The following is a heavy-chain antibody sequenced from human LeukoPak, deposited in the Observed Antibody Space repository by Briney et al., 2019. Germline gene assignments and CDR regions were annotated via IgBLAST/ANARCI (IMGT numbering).Heavy chain of an antibody. V-gene: IGHV3-30*04. J-gene: IGHJ4*02. CDR1: GSTFSNYA. Sequence: GGSLRLSCAASGSTFSNYAMHWVRQAPDKGLEWVAVISYDGRNKYYADSVKGRFTISRDNSKNTLYVQMNTLRTDDTAVYYCARDSYGADYWGQGTLVTVSS. CDR2: ISYDGRNK. CDR3: ARDSYGADY. D-gene: IGHD4-17*01.